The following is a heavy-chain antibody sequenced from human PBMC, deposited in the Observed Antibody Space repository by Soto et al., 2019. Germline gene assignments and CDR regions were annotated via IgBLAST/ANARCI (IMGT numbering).Heavy chain of an antibody. CDR3: ARDIQTTVTDNWFDP. V-gene: IGHV1-69*08. CDR1: GGTFSSYT. Sequence: QVQLVQSGAEVKKPGSSVKVSCKASGGTFSSYTISWVRQAPGQGLEWMGRIIPILGIANYAQKFQFRVTLTEDQSTRPAYMELSSLSSEATSVYYCARDIQTTVTDNWFDPWGQGTLVTVAA. J-gene: IGHJ5*02. CDR2: IIPILGIA. D-gene: IGHD4-17*01.